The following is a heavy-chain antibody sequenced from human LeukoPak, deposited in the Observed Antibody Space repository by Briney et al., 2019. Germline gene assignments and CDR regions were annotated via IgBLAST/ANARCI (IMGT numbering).Heavy chain of an antibody. J-gene: IGHJ4*02. CDR3: ARIRDYYGSGSYSYYFDY. Sequence: ASVKVSCKASGGTFSSYAISWVRQAPGQGLEWMGGIIPIFGTANYAQKFQGGVTITADESTSTAYMELSSLRSEDTAVYYCARIRDYYGSGSYSYYFDYWGQGTLVTVSS. CDR2: IIPIFGTA. D-gene: IGHD3-10*01. V-gene: IGHV1-69*01. CDR1: GGTFSSYA.